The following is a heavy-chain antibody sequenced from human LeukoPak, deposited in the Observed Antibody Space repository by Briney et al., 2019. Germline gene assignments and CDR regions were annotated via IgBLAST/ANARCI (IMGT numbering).Heavy chain of an antibody. D-gene: IGHD2-15*01. V-gene: IGHV4-59*08. CDR3: ARLEGGIVVVVAD. CDR1: GGSISSHY. Sequence: SETLSLTCTVSGGSISSHYWSWIRQPPGKGLEWIGYIYYSGSTNYNPSLKSRVTISVDTSKNQFSLKLSSVTAADTAVYYCARLEGGIVVVVADWGQGTLVTVSS. J-gene: IGHJ4*02. CDR2: IYYSGST.